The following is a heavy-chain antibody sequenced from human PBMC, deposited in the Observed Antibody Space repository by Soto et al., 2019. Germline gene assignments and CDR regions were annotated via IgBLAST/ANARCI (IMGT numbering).Heavy chain of an antibody. V-gene: IGHV1-18*01. CDR1: GYTFSSYG. Sequence: QAQLVQSGPEVKKPGASVKVSCKASGYTFSSYGISWVRQAPGPGLEWLGWISTYDDDTKYAQNLQGRVRMTTDTSTRTVYMDLRSLRSDDTAIYYCARGGYYESSGSRNYHYYGMDVWGQGTTVTVSS. CDR2: ISTYDDDT. CDR3: ARGGYYESSGSRNYHYYGMDV. D-gene: IGHD3-22*01. J-gene: IGHJ6*02.